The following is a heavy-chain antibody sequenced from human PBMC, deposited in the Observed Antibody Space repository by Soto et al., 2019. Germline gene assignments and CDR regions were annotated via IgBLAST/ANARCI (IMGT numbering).Heavy chain of an antibody. CDR2: ISSTSSHI. CDR3: ARQYYFGSGSYYNRPFDF. D-gene: IGHD3-10*01. CDR1: GFTLSSYS. V-gene: IGHV3-21*01. J-gene: IGHJ4*02. Sequence: GGSLRHSCASSGFTLSSYSMNLVRQAPGQGLEWVSSISSTSSHIYYADSVKGRFIISRDNAKNSLYLQMNSLRAADTAVYYCARQYYFGSGSYYNRPFDFWGQGTLVTVSS.